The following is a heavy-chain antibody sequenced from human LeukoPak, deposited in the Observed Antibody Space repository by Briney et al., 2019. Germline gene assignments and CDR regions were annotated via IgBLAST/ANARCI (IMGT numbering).Heavy chain of an antibody. D-gene: IGHD3-10*01. CDR2: ISSSSIYI. V-gene: IGHV3-21*01. CDR1: GFTFSNYW. CDR3: ARDGSGSYFDY. J-gene: IGHJ4*02. Sequence: GGSLRLSCAASGFTFSNYWMNWVRQAPGKGLEWVSSISSSSIYIYYADSVKGRFTISRDNAKNSLYLQMNSLRAEDTAVYYCARDGSGSYFDYWGQGTLVTVSS.